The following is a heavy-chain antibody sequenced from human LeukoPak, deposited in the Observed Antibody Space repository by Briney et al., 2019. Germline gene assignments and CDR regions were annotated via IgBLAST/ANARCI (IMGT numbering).Heavy chain of an antibody. CDR1: GFTFSSYS. CDR2: ISSSSTTI. V-gene: IGHV3-48*01. D-gene: IGHD4-23*01. Sequence: PGGSLRLSCAASGFTFSSYSLSWVRQAPRKGLEWVSYISSSSTTIYYADSVKGRFTISRDNAKNSLYLQMNSLRAEDTAVYYCARDSYYGGTQDYWGQGTLVTVSS. CDR3: ARDSYYGGTQDY. J-gene: IGHJ4*02.